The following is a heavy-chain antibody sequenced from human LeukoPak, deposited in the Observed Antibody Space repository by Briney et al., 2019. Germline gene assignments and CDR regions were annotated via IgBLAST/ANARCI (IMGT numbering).Heavy chain of an antibody. V-gene: IGHV1-69*06. Sequence: ASVKVSCKASGGTFSSYAISWVRQAPGQGLEWMGGIIPIFGTANYAQKFQGRVTMTEDTSTGTAYMELSSLRSEDTAVYYCATDLVAAAGKEVDDYWGQGTLVTVSS. D-gene: IGHD6-13*01. CDR1: GGTFSSYA. CDR3: ATDLVAAAGKEVDDY. J-gene: IGHJ4*02. CDR2: IIPIFGTA.